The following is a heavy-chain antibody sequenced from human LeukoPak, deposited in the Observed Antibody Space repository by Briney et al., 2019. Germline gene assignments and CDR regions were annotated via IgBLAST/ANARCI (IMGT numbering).Heavy chain of an antibody. CDR1: GGSISSSSYF. CDR3: ARLVRGLFDY. CDR2: IYYSGST. D-gene: IGHD3-10*01. J-gene: IGHJ4*02. Sequence: SETLSLTCTVSGGSISSSSYFWGWIRQPPGKGLEWIGSIYYSGSTNYNPSLKSRVTISVDTSKNQFSLKLSSVTAADTAVYYCARLVRGLFDYWGQGTLVTVSS. V-gene: IGHV4-39*07.